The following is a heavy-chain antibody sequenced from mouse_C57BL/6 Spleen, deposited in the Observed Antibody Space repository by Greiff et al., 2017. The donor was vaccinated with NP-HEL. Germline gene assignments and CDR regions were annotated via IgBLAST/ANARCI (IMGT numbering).Heavy chain of an antibody. CDR3: ARVDGSSYFDY. V-gene: IGHV5-4*03. CDR1: GFTFSSYA. CDR2: ISDGGSYT. J-gene: IGHJ2*01. Sequence: EVKLMESGGGLVKPGGSLKLSCAASGFTFSSYAMSWVRQTPEKRLEWVATISDGGSYTYYPDNVKGRFTISRDNAKNNLYLQMSHLKSEDTAMYYCARVDGSSYFDYWGQGTTLTVSS. D-gene: IGHD1-1*01.